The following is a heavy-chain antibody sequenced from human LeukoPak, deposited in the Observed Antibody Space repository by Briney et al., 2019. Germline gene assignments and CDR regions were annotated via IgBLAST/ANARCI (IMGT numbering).Heavy chain of an antibody. Sequence: GGSLRLSCAASGFTVSSNYMSWVRQAPGKGLEWVSVIYIGGSTYYADSVKGRFTISRDNPKNTLYLQMNSLRAEDTAVYYCACGTTGTTPGDYWGQGTLVTVSS. V-gene: IGHV3-53*01. J-gene: IGHJ4*02. D-gene: IGHD1-1*01. CDR3: ACGTTGTTPGDY. CDR2: IYIGGST. CDR1: GFTVSSNY.